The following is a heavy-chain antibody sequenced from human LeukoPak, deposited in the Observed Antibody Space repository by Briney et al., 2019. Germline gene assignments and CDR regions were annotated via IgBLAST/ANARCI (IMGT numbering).Heavy chain of an antibody. V-gene: IGHV3-48*04. J-gene: IGHJ4*02. CDR3: ARDEYIHGDLTNFDS. D-gene: IGHD4-17*01. Sequence: GESLRLSCAASGFTFSSYSMNWVRQAPGKGLEWVSYISSSGSMISDADSVKGRFTISRDNAKKSLCLQMNSLRAEDTAVYYCARDEYIHGDLTNFDSWGQGTLVIVSS. CDR2: ISSSGSMI. CDR1: GFTFSSYS.